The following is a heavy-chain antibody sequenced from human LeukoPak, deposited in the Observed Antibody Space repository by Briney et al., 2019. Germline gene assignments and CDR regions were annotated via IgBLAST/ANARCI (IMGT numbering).Heavy chain of an antibody. D-gene: IGHD3-3*01. Sequence: ASVKVSCKASGYTFTGYYMHWVRQAPGQGPEWMGWINPNSGGTNYAQKFQGRVTMTRDTSISTAYMELSRLRSDDTAVYYCARGRGIIQYYDFWSGYYVWFDPWGQGTLVTVSS. CDR2: INPNSGGT. CDR1: GYTFTGYY. V-gene: IGHV1-2*02. J-gene: IGHJ5*02. CDR3: ARGRGIIQYYDFWSGYYVWFDP.